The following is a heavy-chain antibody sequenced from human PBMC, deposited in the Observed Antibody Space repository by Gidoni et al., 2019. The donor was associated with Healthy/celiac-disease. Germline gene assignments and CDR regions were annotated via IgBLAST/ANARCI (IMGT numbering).Heavy chain of an antibody. CDR2: ISYDGSNK. D-gene: IGHD2-2*01. V-gene: IGHV3-30-3*01. CDR3: ARDLGDIVVVPALEY. CDR1: GFTFSSDA. Sequence: QVPLVESGGGVVQPGRSLRLSCSASGFTFSSDAMPWVRQAPGKGLEWVAVISYDGSNKYYADSVKGRFTISRDNSKNTLYLQMNSLRAEDTAVYYCARDLGDIVVVPALEYWGQGTLVTVSS. J-gene: IGHJ4*02.